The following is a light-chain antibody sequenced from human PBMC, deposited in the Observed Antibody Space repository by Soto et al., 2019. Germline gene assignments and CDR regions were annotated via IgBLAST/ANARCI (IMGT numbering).Light chain of an antibody. J-gene: IGLJ3*02. CDR3: ASYTSSSTPWV. CDR2: EVS. Sequence: QSALTQPASVSGSPGQSITISCTGTSSDVGGYNYVSWYQQHPGKAPKYMIYEVSNRPSGVSNRFSGSKSGNTASLTISGLQAEDEAHYYCASYTSSSTPWVFGGGTKLTVL. V-gene: IGLV2-14*01. CDR1: SSDVGGYNY.